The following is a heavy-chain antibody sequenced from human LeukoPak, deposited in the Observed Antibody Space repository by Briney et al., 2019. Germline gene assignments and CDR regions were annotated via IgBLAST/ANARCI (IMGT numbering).Heavy chain of an antibody. Sequence: ASVKVSCKASGYTFTSYDINWVRQAPGQGLEWMGWINTNTGNPTYAQGFTGRFVFSLDTSVSTAYLQISSLKAEDTAVYYCARGGRVGGDYYGMDVWGQGTTVTVSS. D-gene: IGHD1-26*01. J-gene: IGHJ6*02. CDR2: INTNTGNP. CDR3: ARGGRVGGDYYGMDV. CDR1: GYTFTSYD. V-gene: IGHV7-4-1*02.